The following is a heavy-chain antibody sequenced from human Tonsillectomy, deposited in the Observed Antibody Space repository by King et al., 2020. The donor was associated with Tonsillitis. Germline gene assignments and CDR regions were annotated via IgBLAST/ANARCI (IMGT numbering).Heavy chain of an antibody. CDR3: AREHRSWAYMDV. CDR1: GGSISSYY. CDR2: IYYSGST. D-gene: IGHD6-13*01. Sequence: VQLQESGPGLVKPSETLSLTCTVSGGSISSYYWSWIRQSPGRGLEWIGYIYYSGSTKYNPSLKSRLTISVDTSKNLFSLKLGSVTAADTAVYFCAREHRSWAYMDVWGKGTTVTVSS. J-gene: IGHJ6*03. V-gene: IGHV4-59*01.